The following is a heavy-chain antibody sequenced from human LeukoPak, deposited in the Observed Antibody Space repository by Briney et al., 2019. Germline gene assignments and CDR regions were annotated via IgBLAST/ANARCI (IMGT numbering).Heavy chain of an antibody. CDR3: AKAGLGAEVAAVPRHYFDY. V-gene: IGHV3-23*01. CDR2: ISGSGGST. Sequence: PGGSLRLSCAASGFTFSSYAMSWVRQAPGKGLEWVSAISGSGGSTYYADSVKGRFTISRDNSKNTLYLQMNSLRAEDTAVYYCAKAGLGAEVAAVPRHYFDYWGQGTLVTVSS. CDR1: GFTFSSYA. D-gene: IGHD6-13*01. J-gene: IGHJ4*02.